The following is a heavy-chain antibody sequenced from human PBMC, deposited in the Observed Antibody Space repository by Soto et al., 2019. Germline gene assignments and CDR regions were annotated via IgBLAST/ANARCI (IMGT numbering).Heavy chain of an antibody. CDR3: ARSRVFGVVIRGIWFDP. Sequence: QVQLQQWGAGLLKPSETLSLTCAVYGGSFSGYYWSWIRQPPGKGLEWIGEINHSGSTNYNPSLKSRVTISVDTSKTQFSLKLSSVTAADTAVYYCARSRVFGVVIRGIWFDPWGQGTLVTVSS. CDR1: GGSFSGYY. D-gene: IGHD3-3*01. V-gene: IGHV4-34*01. CDR2: INHSGST. J-gene: IGHJ5*02.